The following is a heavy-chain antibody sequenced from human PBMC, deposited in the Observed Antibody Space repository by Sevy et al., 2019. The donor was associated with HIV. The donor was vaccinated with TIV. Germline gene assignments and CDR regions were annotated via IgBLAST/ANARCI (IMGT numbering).Heavy chain of an antibody. Sequence: GGSLRLSCTASGFTFGDYCISWVRQAPGKGLEWVAFLKSDVYGGTVDHAASVRGRFVISRDDSKTIAYLQMNNLKTEDIGVYYCTRWKAAQSIFDYWGQGALVTVSS. CDR2: LKSDVYGGTV. D-gene: IGHD6-13*01. J-gene: IGHJ4*02. CDR1: GFTFGDYC. V-gene: IGHV3-49*04. CDR3: TRWKAAQSIFDY.